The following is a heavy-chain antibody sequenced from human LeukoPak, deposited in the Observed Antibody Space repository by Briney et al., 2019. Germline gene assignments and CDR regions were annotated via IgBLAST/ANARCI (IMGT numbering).Heavy chain of an antibody. Sequence: SETLSLTCTVSGDSVSSGSYYWSWIRQPPGKGLEWIGYIYYSGSTNYYPSLKSRVTISLDRSKNQFSLKLSSVTAADTAVYYCARERGILRGDAFDIWGQGTIVTVSS. CDR1: GDSVSSGSYY. J-gene: IGHJ3*02. V-gene: IGHV4-61*01. CDR3: ARERGILRGDAFDI. CDR2: IYYSGST. D-gene: IGHD1-26*01.